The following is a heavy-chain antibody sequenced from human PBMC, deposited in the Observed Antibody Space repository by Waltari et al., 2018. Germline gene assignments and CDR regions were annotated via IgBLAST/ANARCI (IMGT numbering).Heavy chain of an antibody. CDR3: VREAYLAAGFDF. Sequence: EVQLVETGGGFIQPGGSLRVSCAASGFGVCGNFMHWVRQAPGKGLEWVSLVNSAGNSFYADAVKGRFTISRDTSKNTLYLQMNSLRVEDTAMYYCVREAYLAAGFDFWGQGTPVTVSS. V-gene: IGHV3-53*02. CDR2: VNSAGNS. CDR1: GFGVCGNF. D-gene: IGHD6-25*01. J-gene: IGHJ4*02.